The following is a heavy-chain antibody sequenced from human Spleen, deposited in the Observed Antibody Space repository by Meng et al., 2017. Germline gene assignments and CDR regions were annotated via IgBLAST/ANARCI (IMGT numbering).Heavy chain of an antibody. CDR2: INAGNGDT. V-gene: IGHV1-3*01. CDR1: GYHFASYI. Sequence: QVQLVQSGAEVRKPGASVRVSCKASGYHFASYIIHWVRQAHGQRLEWMGSINAGNGDTKYLQNFQGRLTITRDRSASTVYMELSSLRSEDTAVYYCAREKSPGHFDYWGQGTLVTVSS. CDR3: AREKSPGHFDY. J-gene: IGHJ4*02.